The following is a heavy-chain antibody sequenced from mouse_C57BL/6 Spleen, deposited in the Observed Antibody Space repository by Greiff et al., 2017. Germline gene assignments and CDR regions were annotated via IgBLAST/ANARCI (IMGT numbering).Heavy chain of an antibody. D-gene: IGHD1-1*01. CDR1: GLNIQNTY. CDR2: IVPANGYT. CDR3: AKEGYCGSRGGYYFDY. Sequence: VQLQQSVAELVRPGASVKLSCPASGLNIQNTYMHWVKPRPEPGLEWIGRIVPANGYTKYASKFQGKAPITSDPSSNPAYLQLSSLTSEDTAIYYGAKEGYCGSRGGYYFDYWGQGTTLTVSA. J-gene: IGHJ2*01. V-gene: IGHV14-3*01.